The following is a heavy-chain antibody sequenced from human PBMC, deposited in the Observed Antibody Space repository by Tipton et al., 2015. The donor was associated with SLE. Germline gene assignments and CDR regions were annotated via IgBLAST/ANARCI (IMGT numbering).Heavy chain of an antibody. J-gene: IGHJ3*02. D-gene: IGHD3-22*01. Sequence: QLVQSGAEMKKPGASVKVSCKASGYTFTGHYIHWVRQAPGHGLEWMGWINPNIGGTKYAQKFQGRVTMTRETSISTAYMELRSLTSDDAAVYYCAREGPETYYYEGSGYSRALDIWGQGTLVSVSS. CDR3: AREGPETYYYEGSGYSRALDI. V-gene: IGHV1-2*02. CDR1: GYTFTGHY. CDR2: INPNIGGT.